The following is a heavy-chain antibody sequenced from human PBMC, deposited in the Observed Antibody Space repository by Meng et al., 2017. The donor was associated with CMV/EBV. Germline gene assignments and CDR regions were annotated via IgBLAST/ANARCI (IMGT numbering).Heavy chain of an antibody. V-gene: IGHV3-30-3*01. CDR2: ISYDGSNK. D-gene: IGHD1-26*01. Sequence: GGSLRLSCAASGFTFSSHAMHWVRQAPGKGLEWVAVISYDGSNKYYADSVKGRFTISRDNSKNTLYLQMNSLRAEDTAVYYCARESFGSHFDYWGQGTLVTVSS. CDR3: ARESFGSHFDY. CDR1: GFTFSSHA. J-gene: IGHJ4*02.